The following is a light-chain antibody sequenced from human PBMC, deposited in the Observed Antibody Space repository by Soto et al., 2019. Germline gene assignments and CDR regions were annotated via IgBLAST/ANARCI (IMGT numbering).Light chain of an antibody. V-gene: IGKV3-20*01. CDR2: GAS. Sequence: EIVLTQSPGTLSLSPGERATLSCRASQSVDSSYLAWYQQKPGQAPRLLIYGASSRATGIPDRFSGSGSGTDFTLTISRLEPEDFAVYYCQQFGSPFTFGPVTKVDIK. CDR1: QSVDSSY. J-gene: IGKJ3*01. CDR3: QQFGSPFT.